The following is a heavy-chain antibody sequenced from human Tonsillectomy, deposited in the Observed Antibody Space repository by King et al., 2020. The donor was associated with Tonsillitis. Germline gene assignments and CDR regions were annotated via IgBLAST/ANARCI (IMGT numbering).Heavy chain of an antibody. D-gene: IGHD3-10*01. CDR1: GYSISSGYY. V-gene: IGHV4-38-2*01. CDR3: AQARITLVRGEYYFDY. J-gene: IGHJ4*02. Sequence: QLQESGPGLVKPSETLSLTCAVSGYSISSGYYWGWIRQPPGKGLEWIGSIYHSGSTAYNPSLKSRVTISVDTSKNQFSLRLNSVTAADTAVYYCAQARITLVRGEYYFDYWGQGTLVTVSS. CDR2: IYHSGST.